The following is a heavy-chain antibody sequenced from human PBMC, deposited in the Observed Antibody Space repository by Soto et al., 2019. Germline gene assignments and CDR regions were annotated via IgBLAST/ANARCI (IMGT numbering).Heavy chain of an antibody. CDR3: ARESEDLTSNFDY. CDR1: GFIFTRYS. V-gene: IGHV3-21*06. J-gene: IGHJ4*02. Sequence: PGGSLRLSCAASGFIFTRYSMNWVRQAPGEGLEWVSSISSTTNYIYYGDSMKGRFTISRDNAKNSLYLEMNSLRAEDTAVYHCARESEDLTSNFDYWGQGTLVTVSS. CDR2: ISSTTNYI.